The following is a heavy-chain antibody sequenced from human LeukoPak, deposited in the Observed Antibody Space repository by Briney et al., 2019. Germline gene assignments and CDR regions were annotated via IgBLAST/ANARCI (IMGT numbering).Heavy chain of an antibody. J-gene: IGHJ4*02. CDR3: TKVAVTGPFDY. CDR1: GYTFTSYY. Sequence: ASVKVSCKASGYTFTSYYMHWVRQAPGQGLEWMGIINPSGGSTSYAQKFQGRVTMTRDTSTSTVYMELSSLRSEDTAVYYCTKVAVTGPFDYWGQGTLVTVSS. V-gene: IGHV1-46*01. D-gene: IGHD6-19*01. CDR2: INPSGGST.